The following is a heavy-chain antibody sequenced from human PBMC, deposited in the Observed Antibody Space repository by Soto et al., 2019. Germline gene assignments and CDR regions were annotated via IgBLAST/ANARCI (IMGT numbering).Heavy chain of an antibody. CDR1: GGSISSYY. CDR2: IYYSGST. CDR3: ARGYCSSTSCWGFDP. V-gene: IGHV4-59*01. D-gene: IGHD2-2*01. Sequence: SETLSLTCTVSGGSISSYYWSWIRQPPGKGLEWIGYIYYSGSTNYNPSLKSRVTISVDTSKNQFSLKLSSVTAADTAVYYCARGYCSSTSCWGFDPWGQGTLVTV. J-gene: IGHJ5*02.